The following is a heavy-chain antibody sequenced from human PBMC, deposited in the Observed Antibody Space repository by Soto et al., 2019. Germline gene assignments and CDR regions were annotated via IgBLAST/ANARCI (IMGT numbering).Heavy chain of an antibody. V-gene: IGHV3-33*01. Sequence: QVQLVESGGGVVQPGRSLRLSCAASGFTFSSYGMHWVRQAPGKGLEWVAVIWYDGSNKYYADSVKGRFTISRDNSKNTLYLQMNSLRAEDTAVYYCARDRVTMVRGETYYFDYWCQGTLVTVSS. J-gene: IGHJ4*02. CDR1: GFTFSSYG. CDR2: IWYDGSNK. D-gene: IGHD3-10*01. CDR3: ARDRVTMVRGETYYFDY.